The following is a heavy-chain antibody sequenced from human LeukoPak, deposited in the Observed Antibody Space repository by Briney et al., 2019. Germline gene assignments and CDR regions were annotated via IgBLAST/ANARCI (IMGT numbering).Heavy chain of an antibody. Sequence: PSETLSLTCTVSGAFISKYYWSWIRQPPGKGLEWIGYTYYSGSTNYNPSLRSRVSMSVDTSKNQFSLRLSSVTAADTAVYYCAGRVATGSMDVWGQGTTVTVSS. CDR1: GAFISKYY. D-gene: IGHD5-12*01. CDR3: AGRVATGSMDV. V-gene: IGHV4-59*01. CDR2: TYYSGST. J-gene: IGHJ6*02.